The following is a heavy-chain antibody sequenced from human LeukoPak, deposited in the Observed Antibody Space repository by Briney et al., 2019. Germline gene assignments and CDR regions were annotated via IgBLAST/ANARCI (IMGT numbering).Heavy chain of an antibody. CDR2: IIPILGIA. V-gene: IGHV1-69*04. J-gene: IGHJ4*02. CDR3: ARDEFRLGELSLLDY. D-gene: IGHD3-16*02. Sequence: KVSCKASGYTFTSYGISWVRQAPGQGLEWMGRIIPILGIANYAQKFQGRVTITADKSTSTAYMELSSLRSEDTAVYYCARDEFRLGELSLLDYWGQGTLVTVSS. CDR1: GYTFTSYG.